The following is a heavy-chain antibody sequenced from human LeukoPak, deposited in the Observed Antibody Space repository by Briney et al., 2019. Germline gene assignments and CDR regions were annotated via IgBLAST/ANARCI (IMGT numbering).Heavy chain of an antibody. CDR3: AREGEYSGSYRRYFDF. J-gene: IGHJ2*01. Sequence: GGSLRLSCAASGFTFSSYSMNWVRQAPGKGLEWVSSISSSGNYMYYADSVKGRFTISRDNAKNSLFLQMNSLRAEDTAVYYCAREGEYSGSYRRYFDFWGRGTLVTVSS. CDR1: GFTFSSYS. CDR2: ISSSGNYM. V-gene: IGHV3-21*01. D-gene: IGHD1-26*01.